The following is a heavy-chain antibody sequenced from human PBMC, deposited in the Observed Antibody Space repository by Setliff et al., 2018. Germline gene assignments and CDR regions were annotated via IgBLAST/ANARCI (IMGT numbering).Heavy chain of an antibody. J-gene: IGHJ6*03. CDR1: GFTFSSYA. D-gene: IGHD3-10*02. CDR2: ITGSGAGT. V-gene: IGHV3-23*01. CDR3: VRDDVRGYYMDV. Sequence: GGSLRLSCVASGFTFSSYAMNWVRQAPGEGLEWVSGITGSGAGTYYADSVKGRFTISRDNAKNSLYLQMNSLRAEDTAVYYCVRDDVRGYYMDVWGKGTTVTVSS.